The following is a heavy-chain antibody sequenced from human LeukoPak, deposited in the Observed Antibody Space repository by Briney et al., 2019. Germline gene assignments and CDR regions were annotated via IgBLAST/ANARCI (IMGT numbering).Heavy chain of an antibody. CDR3: AEGPHDRGYWYFDL. CDR2: IYSGGST. CDR1: GFTVSSNY. Sequence: GGSLRLSCAASGFTVSSNYMSWVRQAPGKGLEWVSFIYSGGSTYYADSVKGRFTISRDNSKNTLYLQMNSLRVEDTAVYYCAEGPHDRGYWYFDLWGRGTLVTVSS. J-gene: IGHJ2*01. V-gene: IGHV3-53*01.